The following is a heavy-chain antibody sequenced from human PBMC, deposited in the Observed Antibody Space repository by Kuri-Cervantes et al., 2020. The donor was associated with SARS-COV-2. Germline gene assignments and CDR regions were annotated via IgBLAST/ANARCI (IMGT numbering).Heavy chain of an antibody. V-gene: IGHV3-30*02. CDR3: AKKGDYSNYAERPHYYYYYMDV. J-gene: IGHJ6*03. CDR2: IRYDGGNK. D-gene: IGHD4-11*01. CDR1: GFTFSSYG. Sequence: GESLKISCAASGFTFSSYGMHWVRQAPGKGLEWVAFIRYDGGNKYYADSVKGRFTISRDNSKNTLYLQMNSLRAEDTAVYYCAKKGDYSNYAERPHYYYYYMDVWGKGTTVTVSS.